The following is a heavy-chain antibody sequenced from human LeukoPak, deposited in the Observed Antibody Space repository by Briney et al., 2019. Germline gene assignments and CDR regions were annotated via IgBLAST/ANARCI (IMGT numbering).Heavy chain of an antibody. CDR3: ASQAYYYDSSGDDTNYYYYGMDV. J-gene: IGHJ6*02. CDR1: GFTFSSYW. V-gene: IGHV3-7*03. CDR2: IKQDGSEK. D-gene: IGHD3-22*01. Sequence: GGSLRLSCAASGFTFSSYWMSWVRQAPGKGLEWVANIKQDGSEKYYVDSVKGRFTISRDNAKNSLYLQMNSLRAEDTAVYYCASQAYYYDSSGDDTNYYYYGMDVWGQGTTVTVSS.